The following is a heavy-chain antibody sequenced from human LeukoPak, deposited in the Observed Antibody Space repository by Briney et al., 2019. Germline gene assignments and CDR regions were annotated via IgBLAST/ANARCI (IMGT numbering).Heavy chain of an antibody. D-gene: IGHD1-1*01. V-gene: IGHV1-69*05. J-gene: IGHJ3*02. CDR3: ARPLGQLEDDAFDI. CDR2: IIPIFGTA. CDR1: GGTFSSYA. Sequence: ASVKVSCKASGGTFSSYAISWVRQAPGQGLEWMGRIIPIFGTANYAQKFQGRVTITTDESTSTAYMELSSLRSEDTAVYYCARPLGQLEDDAFDIWGRGTMVTVSS.